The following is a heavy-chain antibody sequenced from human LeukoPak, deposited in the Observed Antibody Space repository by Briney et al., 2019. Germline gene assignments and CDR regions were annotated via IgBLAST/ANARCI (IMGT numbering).Heavy chain of an antibody. CDR3: ARGWRGDHFDY. V-gene: IGHV4-59*01. J-gene: IGHJ4*02. CDR1: GDSLSSSY. CDR2: VYYSGSTNYYSGST. Sequence: SETLSLTCTVSGDSLSSSYWSWIRQSPGKGLEWIGYVYYSGSTNYYSGSTNYNPSLKSRVTISGDTSKNQFSLRLSSVTAADTAVYYCARGWRGDHFDYWGQGTLVTVSS. D-gene: IGHD3-16*01.